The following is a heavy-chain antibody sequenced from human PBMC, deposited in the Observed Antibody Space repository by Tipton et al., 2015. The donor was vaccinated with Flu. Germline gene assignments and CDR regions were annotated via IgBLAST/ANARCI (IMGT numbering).Heavy chain of an antibody. J-gene: IGHJ3*02. CDR3: ARDRSGSSSYYGAFDI. V-gene: IGHV4-61*02. CDR1: GGSINSGSYY. D-gene: IGHD3-10*01. Sequence: TLSLTCTVSGGSINSGSYYWSWIRQPAGQGLQWIGRIYTSGSTNYNFSLNSRVTISVDTSKNQFYLRLTSVTAADTAIYYGARDRSGSSSYYGAFDIWGQGTMVNVSS. CDR2: IYTSGST.